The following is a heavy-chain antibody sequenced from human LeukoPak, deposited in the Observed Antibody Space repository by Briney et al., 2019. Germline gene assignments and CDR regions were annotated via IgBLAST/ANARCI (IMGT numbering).Heavy chain of an antibody. Sequence: GGSLRLSCTASGFPFIEYSMNWVRQAPGKGLEWISYIGISSGNTRYADSVKGRFTISADNAKNSLYLQMNSLRVEDTAVYYCARDHNYAFDNWGQGTLVSVSS. CDR3: ARDHNYAFDN. J-gene: IGHJ4*02. CDR1: GFPFIEYS. CDR2: IGISSGNT. D-gene: IGHD5-18*01. V-gene: IGHV3-48*04.